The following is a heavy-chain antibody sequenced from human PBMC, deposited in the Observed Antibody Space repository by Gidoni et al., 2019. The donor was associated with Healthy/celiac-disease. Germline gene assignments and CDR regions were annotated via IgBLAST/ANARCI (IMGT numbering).Heavy chain of an antibody. CDR3: ARGSMSGSTCDY. J-gene: IGHJ4*02. Sequence: QVQLQQWGAGLLKPSEPLSLTCAVYGGSFSGYYWSWIRQPPGKGLEWIGEINHSGSTNYNPSLKSRVTISVDTSKNQFSLKLSSVTAADTAVYYCARGSMSGSTCDYWGQGTLVTVSS. CDR2: INHSGST. D-gene: IGHD1-26*01. V-gene: IGHV4-34*01. CDR1: GGSFSGYY.